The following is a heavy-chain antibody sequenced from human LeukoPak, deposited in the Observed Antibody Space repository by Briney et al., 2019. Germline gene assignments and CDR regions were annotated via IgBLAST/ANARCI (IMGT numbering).Heavy chain of an antibody. Sequence: PSETLSLTCTVSGGSISFYYWSWIRQPPGKGLEWIGYIYHSGSTNYNPSLKSRVTLSIDTSKNQFSLQLSSVTAADTAVYYCASAPSGATGWLLDYWGQGILVTVSS. CDR3: ASAPSGATGWLLDY. CDR2: IYHSGST. V-gene: IGHV4-59*01. D-gene: IGHD6-19*01. J-gene: IGHJ4*02. CDR1: GGSISFYY.